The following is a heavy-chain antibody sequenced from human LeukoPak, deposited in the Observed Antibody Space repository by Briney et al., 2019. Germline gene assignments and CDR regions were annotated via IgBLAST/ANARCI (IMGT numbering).Heavy chain of an antibody. CDR3: AKKSSTWAKDY. J-gene: IGHJ4*02. Sequence: GGSLRLSCAASGFTFSSYGMHWVRQAPGKGLEWVAVISYDGSNKYYADSVKGRFTISRDNSKNTLYLQVNSLRADDTAVYYCAKKSSTWAKDYWGQGTLVTVSS. CDR1: GFTFSSYG. V-gene: IGHV3-30*18. D-gene: IGHD6-13*01. CDR2: ISYDGSNK.